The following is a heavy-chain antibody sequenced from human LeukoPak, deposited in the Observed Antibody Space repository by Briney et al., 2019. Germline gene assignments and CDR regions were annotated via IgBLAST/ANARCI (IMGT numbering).Heavy chain of an antibody. CDR2: ISNSGSII. CDR3: ARDGEWELLGYYMDV. J-gene: IGHJ6*03. Sequence: GGSLRLSCAASGFIFSDYYMSWLRQAPGKGREGVSYISNSGSIIHYADSPKGRFTISRDNAKNSVYLQMNSLRAEDTAVYYCARDGEWELLGYYMDVWGKGTTVTISS. V-gene: IGHV3-11*04. CDR1: GFIFSDYY. D-gene: IGHD1-26*01.